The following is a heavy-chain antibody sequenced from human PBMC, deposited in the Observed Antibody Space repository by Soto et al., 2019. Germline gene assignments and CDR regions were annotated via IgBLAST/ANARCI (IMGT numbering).Heavy chain of an antibody. CDR1: GYIFTDLY. CDR3: ARDNYGPLDN. J-gene: IGHJ4*02. V-gene: IGHV1-2*02. Sequence: QVQLVQSGAEVKQPGASVKVSCKPSGYIFTDLYIHWVRQAPGQGLEWMGWVDPNSGGTKQTQKFQGRLTRTRDRPTGAFYMERYSLRPDDTSVYYWARDNYGPLDNGGQGPWSPSPQ. CDR2: VDPNSGGT. D-gene: IGHD3-10*01.